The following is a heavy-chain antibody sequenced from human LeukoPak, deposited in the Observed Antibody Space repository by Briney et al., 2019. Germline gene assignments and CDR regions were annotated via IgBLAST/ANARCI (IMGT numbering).Heavy chain of an antibody. V-gene: IGHV1-18*04. Sequence: ASVKVSCKASGYTFTSYYMHWVRQAPGQGLEWMGWISAYNGNTNYAQKVQGRVTMTTDTSTSTAYMELSSLRSEDTAVYYCARGGSDQNNWFDPWGQGTLVTVSS. CDR1: GYTFTSYY. CDR2: ISAYNGNT. CDR3: ARGGSDQNNWFDP. D-gene: IGHD2-2*01. J-gene: IGHJ5*02.